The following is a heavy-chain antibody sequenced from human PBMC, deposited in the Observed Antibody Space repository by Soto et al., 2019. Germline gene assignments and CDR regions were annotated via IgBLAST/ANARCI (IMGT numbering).Heavy chain of an antibody. CDR2: IYLIGST. CDR3: AREGPGFCTNGVCCFAP. Sequence: SETLSLTCAVSGGSISSGDYSWSWIRQPPGKGLEWIGYIYLIGSTYYSPSLKSRVTISIDRSKNQFSLNLSSVTAADTAVYYWAREGPGFCTNGVCCFAPGGQETLSTVPS. D-gene: IGHD2-8*01. J-gene: IGHJ5*02. CDR1: GGSISSGDYS. V-gene: IGHV4-30-2*01.